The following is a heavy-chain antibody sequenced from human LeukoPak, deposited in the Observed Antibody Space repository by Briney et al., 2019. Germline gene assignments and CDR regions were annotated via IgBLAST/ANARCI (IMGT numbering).Heavy chain of an antibody. CDR2: VSPKTGRT. V-gene: IGHV1-8*01. Sequence: ASVKVSCKASGYTFRIHDFNWVRQAPGQGLEWMGWVSPKTGRTGYAPKFQGRVYMTTNASLSTAYMELSSLRSDDTAVYFCARESERNDGWFDPWGQGTLVTVSS. CDR1: GYTFRIHD. D-gene: IGHD1-1*01. CDR3: ARESERNDGWFDP. J-gene: IGHJ5*02.